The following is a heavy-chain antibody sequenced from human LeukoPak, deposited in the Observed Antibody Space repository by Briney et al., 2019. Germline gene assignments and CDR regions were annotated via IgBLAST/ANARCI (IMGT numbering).Heavy chain of an antibody. J-gene: IGHJ4*02. CDR3: ASPSGSSSWYYFDY. CDR2: ISAYNGNT. D-gene: IGHD6-13*01. V-gene: IGHV1-18*01. CDR1: GYTFTSYG. Sequence: ASVKFSCKASGYTFTSYGISWVRQAPGQGLEWMGWISAYNGNTNYAQKLQGRVTMTTDTSTSTAYMELRSLRSDDTAVYYCASPSGSSSWYYFDYWGQGILVTVSS.